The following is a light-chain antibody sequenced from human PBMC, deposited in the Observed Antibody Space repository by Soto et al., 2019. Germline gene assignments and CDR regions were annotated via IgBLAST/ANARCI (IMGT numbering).Light chain of an antibody. Sequence: IQMTQSPSSSSASIGDRVVITCRASQSLGTYLNRYQQKPGTAPDLLIYAASTLHSGVTSRCSGDGSGKNFTLTITSLQPEDSALYYCQHTYSPPGTFGLGTKVDIK. V-gene: IGKV1-39*01. CDR2: AAS. J-gene: IGKJ1*01. CDR1: QSLGTY. CDR3: QHTYSPPGT.